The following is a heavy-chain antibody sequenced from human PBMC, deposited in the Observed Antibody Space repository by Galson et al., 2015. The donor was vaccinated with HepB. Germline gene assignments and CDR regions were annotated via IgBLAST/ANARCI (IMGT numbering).Heavy chain of an antibody. D-gene: IGHD6-13*01. J-gene: IGHJ2*01. CDR1: GGSISSSNC. CDR3: ARMSSSWYRRTSYWYFDL. CDR2: IYHSGSP. V-gene: IGHV4-4*02. Sequence: SETLSLTCAVSGGSISSSNCWSWVRQPPGEGLEWIGEIYHSGSPNYNPSLKSRVTISVDKSQNQFSLRLSSVTAADTAVYYCARMSSSWYRRTSYWYFDLWGRGTLVTFPS.